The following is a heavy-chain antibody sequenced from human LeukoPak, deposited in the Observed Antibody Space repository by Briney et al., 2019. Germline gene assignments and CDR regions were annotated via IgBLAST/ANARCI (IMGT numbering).Heavy chain of an antibody. CDR1: GGSISSSGYY. V-gene: IGHV4-39*01. D-gene: IGHD5-12*01. J-gene: IGHJ4*02. CDR3: ARRRRVATIDY. Sequence: SETLSLTCGVSGGSISSSGYYWAWIRQPPGTGLEWIGSISYTGTTYYNPSLKSRLTISADRSKNQFSLKLTSVTAADTAVYYCARRRRVATIDYWGQGTLVTVSS. CDR2: ISYTGTT.